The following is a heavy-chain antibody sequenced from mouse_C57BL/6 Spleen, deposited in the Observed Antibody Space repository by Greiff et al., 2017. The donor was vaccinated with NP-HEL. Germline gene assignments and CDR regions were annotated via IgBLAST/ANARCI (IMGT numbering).Heavy chain of an antibody. D-gene: IGHD1-1*01. CDR3: ARSVRYYGSSWIYFDY. J-gene: IGHJ2*01. V-gene: IGHV1-52*01. CDR1: GYTFTSYW. Sequence: QVQLKQPGAELVRPGSSVKLSCKASGYTFTSYWMHWVKQRPIQGLEWIGNIDPSDSETHYNQKFKDKATLTVDKSSSTAYMQLSSLTSEDSAVYYCARSVRYYGSSWIYFDYWGQGTTLTVSS. CDR2: IDPSDSET.